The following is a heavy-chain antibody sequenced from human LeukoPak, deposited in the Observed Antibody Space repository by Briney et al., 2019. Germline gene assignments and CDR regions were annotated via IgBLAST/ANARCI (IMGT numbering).Heavy chain of an antibody. CDR3: AKAFSSTWYWYFDL. D-gene: IGHD6-13*01. CDR2: ITWNSGDI. V-gene: IGHV3-9*01. Sequence: GGSLRLSCAASGFSFDDYAMHWARQAPGKGLEWVSGITWNSGDIDYGDSVKGRFIISRDNAKNSLFLQMNSLRPEDTALYYCAKAFSSTWYWYFDLWGRGTLVTVSS. J-gene: IGHJ2*01. CDR1: GFSFDDYA.